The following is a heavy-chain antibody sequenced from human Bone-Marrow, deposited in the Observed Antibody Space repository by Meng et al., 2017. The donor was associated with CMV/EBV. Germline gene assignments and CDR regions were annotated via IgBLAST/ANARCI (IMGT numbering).Heavy chain of an antibody. D-gene: IGHD6-13*01. Sequence: ASVKVSCKVSGYTFTSYGISWVRQAPGKGLEWMGWISAYNGNTNYAQKLQGRVTMTTDTSTSTAYMEQRSLRSEDTAMYYGARVHNPEGGYRRSWYYFDYWGQGTLVTVSS. J-gene: IGHJ4*02. CDR1: GYTFTSYG. V-gene: IGHV1-18*01. CDR3: ARVHNPEGGYRRSWYYFDY. CDR2: ISAYNGNT.